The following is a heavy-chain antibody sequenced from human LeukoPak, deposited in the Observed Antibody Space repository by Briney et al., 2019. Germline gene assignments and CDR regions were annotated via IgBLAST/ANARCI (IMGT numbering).Heavy chain of an antibody. D-gene: IGHD6-25*01. CDR2: ISGPATTT. CDR3: AKPGGPGIAARGAFDT. CDR1: GFTFTDYA. Sequence: PGGSLRLSCAASGFTFTDYALTWVRQAPGKGLEWVSTISGPATTTYYADSVRGRFTISRDNSKNTLNLQMNSLRAEDTAVYYCAKPGGPGIAARGAFDTWGQGTMVTVSS. V-gene: IGHV3-23*01. J-gene: IGHJ3*02.